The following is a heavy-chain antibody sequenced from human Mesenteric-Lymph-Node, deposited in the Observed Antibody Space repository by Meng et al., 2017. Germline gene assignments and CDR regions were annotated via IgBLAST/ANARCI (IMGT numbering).Heavy chain of an antibody. V-gene: IGHV4-38-2*01. CDR3: ARLLGGATRIDP. J-gene: IGHJ5*02. D-gene: IGHD1-26*01. CDR2: LYHSGSA. CDR1: GYSISSGYY. Sequence: SETLSLTCAVSGYSISSGYYWGWIRQSPGKGLEWIGSLYHSGSAYYNPSLKSRLTMSADTSKNQISLKLNFVTVADTAVYYCARLLGGATRIDPWGQGTLVTVSS.